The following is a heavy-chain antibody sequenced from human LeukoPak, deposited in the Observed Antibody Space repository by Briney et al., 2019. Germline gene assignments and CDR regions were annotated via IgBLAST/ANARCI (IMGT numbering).Heavy chain of an antibody. V-gene: IGHV3-11*06. D-gene: IGHD6-13*01. Sequence: GGSLRLPCAASGFTFSDYYMSWIRQAPGKGLEWVSYISSSSSYTNYADSVKGRFTISRDNAKNSLYLQMNSLRAEDTAVYYCARHLNSSSWLVYFDYWGQGTLVTVSS. CDR1: GFTFSDYY. CDR3: ARHLNSSSWLVYFDY. CDR2: ISSSSSYT. J-gene: IGHJ4*02.